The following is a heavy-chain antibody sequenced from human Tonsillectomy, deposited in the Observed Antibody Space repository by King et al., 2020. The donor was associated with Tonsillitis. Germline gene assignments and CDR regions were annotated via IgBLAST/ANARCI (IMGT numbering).Heavy chain of an antibody. J-gene: IGHJ4*02. V-gene: IGHV4-59*01. D-gene: IGHD6-19*01. CDR2: IYYSGTT. Sequence: VPLQASGPGLVKPSEPLSLTCPVSGGSISSYYWSWIRQPPGKGLEWIGYIYYSGTTNYNPSLKSRVTISVDTSKNQFSLKLSSVTAADTAVYYCARVGSSGWYLAYWGQGTLVTVSS. CDR1: GGSISSYY. CDR3: ARVGSSGWYLAY.